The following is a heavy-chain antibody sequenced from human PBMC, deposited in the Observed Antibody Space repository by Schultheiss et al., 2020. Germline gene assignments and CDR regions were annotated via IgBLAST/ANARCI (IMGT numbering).Heavy chain of an antibody. V-gene: IGHV3-33*08. CDR1: GFTFSDHY. Sequence: GGSLRLSCVVSGFTFSDHYMDWVRQAPGKGLEWVAVIWYDGSNKYYADSVKGRFTISRDNSKNTLYLQMNSLRAEDTAVYYCATLVSRWLGPYFDYWGQGTLVTVSS. CDR2: IWYDGSNK. CDR3: ATLVSRWLGPYFDY. D-gene: IGHD5-12*01. J-gene: IGHJ4*02.